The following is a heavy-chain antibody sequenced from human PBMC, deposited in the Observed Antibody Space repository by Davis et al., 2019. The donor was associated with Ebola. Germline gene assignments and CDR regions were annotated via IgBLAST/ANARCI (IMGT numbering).Heavy chain of an antibody. D-gene: IGHD1-1*01. V-gene: IGHV1-18*04. Sequence: AASVKVSCKASGYTFTSYYMHWVRQAPGQGLEWMGWISAYNGNTNYAQKLQGRVTMTTDTSTSTAYMELSSLRSEDTAVYYCARDGQPNYYYYGMDVWGQGTTVTVSS. CDR3: ARDGQPNYYYYGMDV. CDR1: GYTFTSYY. J-gene: IGHJ6*02. CDR2: ISAYNGNT.